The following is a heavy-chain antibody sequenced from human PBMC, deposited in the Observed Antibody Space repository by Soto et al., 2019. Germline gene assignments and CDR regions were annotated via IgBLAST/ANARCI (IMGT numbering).Heavy chain of an antibody. CDR2: IYFSGST. J-gene: IGHJ6*02. CDR3: SRGTSWSAMDV. Sequence: QVQLQESGPGLVKPSETLSLTCTVSGGSISSFSWSWIRQPPGKGLEWIGYIYFSGSTNYNPSLESRVTISVDTSKNQFSLNLSSVTAADTAVYYCSRGTSWSAMDVWGQGTTVTVSS. D-gene: IGHD2-2*01. V-gene: IGHV4-59*01. CDR1: GGSISSFS.